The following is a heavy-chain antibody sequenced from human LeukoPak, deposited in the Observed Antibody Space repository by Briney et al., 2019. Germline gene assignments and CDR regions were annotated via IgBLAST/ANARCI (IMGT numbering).Heavy chain of an antibody. J-gene: IGHJ5*02. V-gene: IGHV1-18*01. CDR3: ARVLVLIGEPQVDP. CDR1: GYTFTSYG. D-gene: IGHD3-10*01. CDR2: ISAYNGNT. Sequence: GASVKVPCKASGYTFTSYGISWVRQAPGQGLEWMGWISAYNGNTNYAQKLQGRVTMTTDTSTSTAYMELRSLRSDDTAVYYCARVLVLIGEPQVDPWGQGTLVTVSS.